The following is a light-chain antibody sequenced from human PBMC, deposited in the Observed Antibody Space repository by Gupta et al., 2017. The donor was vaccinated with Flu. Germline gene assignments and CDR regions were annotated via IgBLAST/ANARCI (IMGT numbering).Light chain of an antibody. CDR2: DAS. CDR3: QQRSNWIT. J-gene: IGKJ5*01. V-gene: IGKV3-11*01. CDR1: QSVSSY. Sequence: ELVLTQSPATLSLSPGERATLSCRASQSVSSYLAWYQQKPGQAPRLLIYDASNRATGIPARCSGSGSGTDFTLTISSLEPEDFAVYYCQQRSNWITFGQGTRLEIK.